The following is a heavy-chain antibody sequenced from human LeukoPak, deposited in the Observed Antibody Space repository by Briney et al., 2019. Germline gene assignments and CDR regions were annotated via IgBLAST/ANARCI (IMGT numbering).Heavy chain of an antibody. D-gene: IGHD6-13*01. J-gene: IGHJ6*03. Sequence: GGSLRLSCVASGFTFSNYWMSWVRQAPGKGLEWVANIKGDGSEKYYVDSVKGRFTISRDNAKNSLYLQMNSLRAEDTAVYYCARDRRQQLAPRYYYYYYMDVWGKGTTVTISS. CDR1: GFTFSNYW. CDR2: IKGDGSEK. V-gene: IGHV3-7*01. CDR3: ARDRRQQLAPRYYYYYYMDV.